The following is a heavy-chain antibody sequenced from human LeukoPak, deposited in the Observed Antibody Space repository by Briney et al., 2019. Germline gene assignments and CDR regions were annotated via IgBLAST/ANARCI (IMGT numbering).Heavy chain of an antibody. CDR2: ISAYNGNT. J-gene: IGHJ5*02. CDR1: GYTFTSYG. V-gene: IGHV1-18*01. CDR3: ARVGHPNPTYYDFWSGYLSNNNWFDP. Sequence: ASVKVSCKASGYTFTSYGISWARQAPGQGLEWMGWISAYNGNTNYAQKLQGRVTMTTDTSTSTAYMELRSLRSDDTAVYYCARVGHPNPTYYDFWSGYLSNNNWFDPWGQGTLVTVSS. D-gene: IGHD3-3*01.